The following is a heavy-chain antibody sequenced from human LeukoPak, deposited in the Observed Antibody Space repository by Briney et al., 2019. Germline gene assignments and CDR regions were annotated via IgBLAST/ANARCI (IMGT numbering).Heavy chain of an antibody. CDR2: IIPIFGTA. D-gene: IGHD5-18*01. J-gene: IGHJ5*02. V-gene: IGHV1-69*01. Sequence: VASVKVSCKASGGTFSSYAISWVRQAPGQGLEWMGGIIPIFGTANYAQKFQGRVTITADESTSTAYMELSSLRSEDTAVYYCARSSLDTAMVFWFDPWGQGTLVTVSS. CDR1: GGTFSSYA. CDR3: ARSSLDTAMVFWFDP.